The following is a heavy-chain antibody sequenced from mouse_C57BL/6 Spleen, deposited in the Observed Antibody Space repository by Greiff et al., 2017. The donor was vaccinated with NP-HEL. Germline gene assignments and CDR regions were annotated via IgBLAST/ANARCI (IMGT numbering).Heavy chain of an antibody. CDR2: IYPGDGDT. CDR3: ARYSNFDY. CDR1: GYAFSSSW. Sequence: QVQLQQSGPELVKPGASVKISCKASGYAFSSSWMNWVKQRPGKGLEWIGRIYPGDGDTNYNGKFKGKATLTADKSSSTAYMQLSSLTSEDSAVYFCARYSNFDYWGQGTTLTVSS. V-gene: IGHV1-82*01. D-gene: IGHD2-5*01. J-gene: IGHJ2*01.